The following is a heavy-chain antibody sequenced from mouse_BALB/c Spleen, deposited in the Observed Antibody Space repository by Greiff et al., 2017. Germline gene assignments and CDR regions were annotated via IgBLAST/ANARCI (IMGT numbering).Heavy chain of an antibody. D-gene: IGHD2-3*01. V-gene: IGHV1-54*03. CDR3: ARVGGYYYFDY. CDR1: GYAFTNYL. Sequence: VMLVESGAELVRPGTSVKVSCKASGYAFTNYLIEWVKQRPGQGLEWIGVINPGSGGTNYNEKFKGKATLTADKSSSTAYMQLSSLTSDDSAVYFCARVGGYYYFDYWGQGTTLTVSS. CDR2: INPGSGGT. J-gene: IGHJ2*01.